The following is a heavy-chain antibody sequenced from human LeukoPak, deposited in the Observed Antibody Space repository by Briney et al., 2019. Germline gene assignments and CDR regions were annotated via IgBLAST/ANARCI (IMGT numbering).Heavy chain of an antibody. CDR3: ATTRSSDAFDI. J-gene: IGHJ3*02. CDR2: ISSNGGST. D-gene: IGHD3-10*01. Sequence: GGPLRLSCAASGFTFSSYAMHWVRQAPGKGLEYVSAISSNGGSTYYANSVKGRFTISRDNSKNTLYLQMGSLRAEDMAVYYCATTRSSDAFDIWGQGTMVTVSS. V-gene: IGHV3-64*01. CDR1: GFTFSSYA.